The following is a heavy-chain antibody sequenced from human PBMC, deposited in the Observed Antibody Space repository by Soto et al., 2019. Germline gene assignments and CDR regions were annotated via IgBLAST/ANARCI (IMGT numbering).Heavy chain of an antibody. CDR1: GFTFSSYA. CDR2: ISASGGST. V-gene: IGHV3-23*01. J-gene: IGHJ4*02. Sequence: EVQLLESGGGLGQPGGSLRLSCAASGFTFSSYAMSWVRQAPGKGLEWVSAISASGGSTYYADSVKGRFTISRDNSKNTLYLQMNCLRAEDTAVYYCAKDLGYSYGYGPVDYWGQGTLVTVSS. D-gene: IGHD5-18*01. CDR3: AKDLGYSYGYGPVDY.